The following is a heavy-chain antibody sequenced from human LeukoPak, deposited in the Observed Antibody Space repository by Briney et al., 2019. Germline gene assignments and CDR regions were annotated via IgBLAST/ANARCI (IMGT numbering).Heavy chain of an antibody. V-gene: IGHV4-34*01. Sequence: AETLSLPCAVYGGSFSGYYWSWIRQPPGKGLEWIGEINHSGSTNYNPSLKSRVTISVDTSKNQFSLKLSSVTAADTAVYYCARGHTAMAHADYGEVRWLGPWGREPLVTVSS. CDR3: ARGHTAMAHADYGEVRWLGP. CDR2: INHSGST. J-gene: IGHJ5*02. D-gene: IGHD4-17*01. CDR1: GGSFSGYY.